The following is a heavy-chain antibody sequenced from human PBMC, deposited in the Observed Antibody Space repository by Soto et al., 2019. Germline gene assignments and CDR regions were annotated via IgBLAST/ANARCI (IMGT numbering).Heavy chain of an antibody. V-gene: IGHV1-8*01. CDR2: MQPSTGRT. CDR1: GYSFTSLD. Sequence: QVQLVQSGAEVREPGASVKVSCKASGYSFTSLDINWVRQTAGQGLEWMGWMQPSTGRTGYAQKSQGRVTMTRDTSINTAYMELTPQTSDDPAFYSWARGVSGGVDYGGQGTLVTVSS. D-gene: IGHD1-26*01. J-gene: IGHJ4*02. CDR3: ARGVSGGVDY.